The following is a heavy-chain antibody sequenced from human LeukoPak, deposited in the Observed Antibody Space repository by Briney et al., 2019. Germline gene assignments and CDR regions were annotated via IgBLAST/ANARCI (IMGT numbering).Heavy chain of an antibody. D-gene: IGHD3-10*01. V-gene: IGHV3-23*01. CDR3: AKDSRVGGYYLDY. CDR1: GSTFSSYA. J-gene: IGHJ4*02. Sequence: PGGSLRLSCAASGSTFSSYAMSWVRQAPGKGLEWVSAISGSGGSTYYADSVKGRFTISRDNSKNTLYLQMNSLRAEDTAVYYCAKDSRVGGYYLDYWGQGTLVTVSS. CDR2: ISGSGGST.